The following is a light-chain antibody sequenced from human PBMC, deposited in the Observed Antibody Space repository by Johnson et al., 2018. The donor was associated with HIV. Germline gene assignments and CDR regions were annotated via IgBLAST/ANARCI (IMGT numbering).Light chain of an antibody. CDR1: NTNIGNDF. V-gene: IGLV1-51*01. Sequence: QSVLTQPPSVSAAPGQKVTVSCSGSNTNIGNDFVSWYQQLPGKAPRLLIYDNNKRPSGIPDRFSGSKSGTSATLGITGPQTGDEADYYCGTWDSSLSVYVFGTGTKVTVL. CDR3: GTWDSSLSVYV. J-gene: IGLJ1*01. CDR2: DNN.